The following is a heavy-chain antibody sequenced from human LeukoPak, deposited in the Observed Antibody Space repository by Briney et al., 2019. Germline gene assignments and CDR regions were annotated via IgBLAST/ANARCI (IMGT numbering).Heavy chain of an antibody. CDR3: ARSYIVVVPAAIGRYYYYGMDV. CDR2: INHSGST. V-gene: IGHV4-34*01. Sequence: SETLSLTCAVYGGSFSGYYWSWIRQPPGKGLEWIGEINHSGSTNYNPSLKSRVTISVDTSKNQFSLKLSSVTAADTAVYYCARSYIVVVPAAIGRYYYYGMDVWGQGTTVTVSS. D-gene: IGHD2-2*01. CDR1: GGSFSGYY. J-gene: IGHJ6*02.